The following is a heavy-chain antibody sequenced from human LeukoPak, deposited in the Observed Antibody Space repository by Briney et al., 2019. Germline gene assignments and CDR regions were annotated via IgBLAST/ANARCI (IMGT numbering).Heavy chain of an antibody. CDR3: AKDNSRSSGWYRDAFDY. D-gene: IGHD6-19*01. Sequence: PGGSLRLSCAASGFTFSSYAMSWVRQAPGKGLEWVSAISGSGGSTYYADSVKGRFTISRDNSKNTLYLQMNSLRAEDTAVYYCAKDNSRSSGWYRDAFDYWGQGTLVTVSS. CDR1: GFTFSSYA. CDR2: ISGSGGST. J-gene: IGHJ4*02. V-gene: IGHV3-23*01.